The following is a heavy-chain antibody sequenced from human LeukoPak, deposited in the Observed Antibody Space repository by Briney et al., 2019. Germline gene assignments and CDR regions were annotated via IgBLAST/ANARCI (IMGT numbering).Heavy chain of an antibody. Sequence: GGSLRLSCAASGFTFSSYWMSWVRQAPGKGLEWVANIKQDGSEKYYVDSVKGRFTISRDNAKNSLYLQMNSLRAEDTAVYYCARDRYGSGSYLFDYWGQGTLVTVSS. V-gene: IGHV3-7*01. CDR1: GFTFSSYW. D-gene: IGHD3-10*01. CDR2: IKQDGSEK. J-gene: IGHJ4*02. CDR3: ARDRYGSGSYLFDY.